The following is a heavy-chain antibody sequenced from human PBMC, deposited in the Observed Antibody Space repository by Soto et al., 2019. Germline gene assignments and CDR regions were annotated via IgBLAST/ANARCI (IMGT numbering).Heavy chain of an antibody. D-gene: IGHD4-4*01. Sequence: QVQLQESGPGLVKPSETLSLTCTVSGGSINSYCWSWIRQPPGKGLEWIAYIFDSGNANYNPSLNSRVTISVDTSKNQFSQKLTSVTAADTAVYYCARHRRTTVAKFYFDNWGQGALVTVSS. CDR2: IFDSGNA. CDR3: ARHRRTTVAKFYFDN. CDR1: GGSINSYC. J-gene: IGHJ4*02. V-gene: IGHV4-59*08.